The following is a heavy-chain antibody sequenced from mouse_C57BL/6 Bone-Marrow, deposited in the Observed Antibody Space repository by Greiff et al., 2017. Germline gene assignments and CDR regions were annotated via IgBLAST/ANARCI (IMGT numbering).Heavy chain of an antibody. J-gene: IGHJ3*01. CDR2: IDPSDSYT. V-gene: IGHV1-69*01. D-gene: IGHD2-4*01. CDR3: AVEDDYEEFAY. Sequence: QVQLQQPGAELVKPGASVTLSCKASGYTFTSSWMHWVKQRPGQGLEWIGEIDPSDSYTNYNQKFKGKSTLTVDKSSSTAYMQLSSLTSEDAAVYDWAVEDDYEEFAYWGQGTLVTVSA. CDR1: GYTFTSSW.